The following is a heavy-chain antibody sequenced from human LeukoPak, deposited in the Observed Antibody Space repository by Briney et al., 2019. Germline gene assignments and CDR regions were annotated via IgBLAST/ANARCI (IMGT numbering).Heavy chain of an antibody. CDR1: GDSLNNFG. V-gene: IGHV1-69*04. J-gene: IGHJ5*02. CDR2: IIPVFDKA. CDR3: ATSPSTVATRGNFFDP. D-gene: IGHD5-12*01. Sequence: SVKVSCKASGDSLNNFGINWVRQAPGQGLEWMGTIIPVFDKATYSQNFQGRGTITADKASSTAYMELTNLTSDDTAMYYCATSPSTVATRGNFFDPWGQGTLVIVSS.